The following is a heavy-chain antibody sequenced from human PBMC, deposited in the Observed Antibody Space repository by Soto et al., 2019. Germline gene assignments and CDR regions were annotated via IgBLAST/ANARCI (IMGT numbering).Heavy chain of an antibody. CDR3: AREGGIAARPGYFQH. V-gene: IGHV3-33*01. J-gene: IGHJ1*01. CDR2: IWYDGSNK. Sequence: QVQLVESGGGVVQPGRSLRLSCAASGFTFSSYGMHWVRQAPGKGLEWVAVIWYDGSNKYYADSVKGRFTISRDNSKNPLYLQMNSLRAEDTALYYCAREGGIAARPGYFQHWGQGTLVTVSS. CDR1: GFTFSSYG. D-gene: IGHD6-6*01.